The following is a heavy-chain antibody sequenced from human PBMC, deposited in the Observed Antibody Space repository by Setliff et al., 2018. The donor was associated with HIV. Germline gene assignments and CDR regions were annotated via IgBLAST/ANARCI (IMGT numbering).Heavy chain of an antibody. CDR2: FDPEDDET. Sequence: ASVKVSCKLSGYTLTELSIHWVRQAPGKGLEWMANFDPEDDETFYAQKFQRRLTMTEDTSTDTDYMERSSLRTDDTAMYYCATDPGYSSTWYSESFQHWGQGTVVTVSS. D-gene: IGHD6-13*01. CDR3: ATDPGYSSTWYSESFQH. V-gene: IGHV1-24*01. CDR1: GYTLTELS. J-gene: IGHJ1*01.